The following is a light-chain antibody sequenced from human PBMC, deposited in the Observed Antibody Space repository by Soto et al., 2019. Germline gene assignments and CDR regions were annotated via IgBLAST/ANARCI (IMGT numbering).Light chain of an antibody. CDR2: GAS. J-gene: IGKJ1*01. CDR1: QSVSGN. Sequence: EIVMTQSPATLSVSPGERATLSCRASQSVSGNLAWYQQKPGQAPRLLIYGASTRATGIPDRFSGSGSGTEFTLTISSLQSEDFAVYYCQQYDKWPWTFGQGTKVEIK. CDR3: QQYDKWPWT. V-gene: IGKV3-15*01.